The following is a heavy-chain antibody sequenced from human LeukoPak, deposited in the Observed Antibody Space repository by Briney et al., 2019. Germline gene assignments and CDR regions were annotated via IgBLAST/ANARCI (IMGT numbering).Heavy chain of an antibody. Sequence: PGGSLRLSCAASGFTFSSYAMSWVRQAPGKGLEWVSAISGSGGSTYYADSVKGRFTISRDNSKNTLCLQMNSLRAEDTAVYYCAKAQNTYYYDSSGYHYFDYWGQGTLVTVSS. CDR2: ISGSGGST. CDR3: AKAQNTYYYDSSGYHYFDY. D-gene: IGHD3-22*01. V-gene: IGHV3-23*01. CDR1: GFTFSSYA. J-gene: IGHJ4*02.